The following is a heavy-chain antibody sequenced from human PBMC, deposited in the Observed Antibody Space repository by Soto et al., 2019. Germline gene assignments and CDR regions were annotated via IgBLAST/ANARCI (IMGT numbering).Heavy chain of an antibody. J-gene: IGHJ4*02. Sequence: QVQLVESGGGVVQPGTSLTLSCSASGFIFSNYGMHWVRQAPGKGLEWVSIISYAGSRKHYVDSVKGRFTISRDNSKNTLDLQMNSLRAEDTAVYYCAKDSHPGRYTYQYGADYWGQGTLVAVSS. V-gene: IGHV3-30*18. CDR3: AKDSHPGRYTYQYGADY. CDR1: GFIFSNYG. D-gene: IGHD3-10*01. CDR2: ISYAGSRK.